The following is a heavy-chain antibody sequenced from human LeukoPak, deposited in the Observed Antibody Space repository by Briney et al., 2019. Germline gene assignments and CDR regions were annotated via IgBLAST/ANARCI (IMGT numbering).Heavy chain of an antibody. V-gene: IGHV4-30-4*01. J-gene: IGHJ4*02. CDR3: ASDSGYDFWSGYPAY. CDR1: GASIRSGDYY. D-gene: IGHD3-3*01. CDR2: IYDSGST. Sequence: SQTLSLTCTVSGASIRSGDYYWGWIRQPPGKGLEWIGYIYDSGSTYYNPSLKSRITISVDTSENRFSLKLSSVTATDTAVYYCASDSGYDFWSGYPAYWGQGTLVTVSS.